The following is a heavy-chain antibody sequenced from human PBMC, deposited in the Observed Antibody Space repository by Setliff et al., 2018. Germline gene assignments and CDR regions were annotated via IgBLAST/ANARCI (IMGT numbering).Heavy chain of an antibody. CDR1: GYTFTSYY. CDR2: INPSGGST. Sequence: ASVKVSCKASGYTFTSYYMHWVRQAPGQGLEWMGIINPSGGSTSYAQKFQGRVTLTTDTSTGTAYMELRSLTFDDTAVYYCARFGGSCSSSSCYASDLWGQGTMVTVSS. J-gene: IGHJ3*01. V-gene: IGHV1-46*01. CDR3: ARFGGSCSSSSCYASDL. D-gene: IGHD2-2*01.